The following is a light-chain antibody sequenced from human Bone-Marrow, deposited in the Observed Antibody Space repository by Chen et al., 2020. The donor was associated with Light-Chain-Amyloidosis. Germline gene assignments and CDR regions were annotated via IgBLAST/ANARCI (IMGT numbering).Light chain of an antibody. CDR3: CSYRGSNTWV. CDR2: EVT. CDR1: SSNVGSYNL. V-gene: IGLV2-23*02. Sequence: QSALTHPASVSGSSGQSITISCTGTSSNVGSYNLVSWYQQHPGKVPKLRIYEVTKRPSGVSDRFSGSKSGNTASLTISGLQAEDEADYYCCSYRGSNTWVFGGGTKLTVL. J-gene: IGLJ3*02.